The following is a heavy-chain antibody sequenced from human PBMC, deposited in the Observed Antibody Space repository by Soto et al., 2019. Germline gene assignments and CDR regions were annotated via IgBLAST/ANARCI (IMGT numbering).Heavy chain of an antibody. V-gene: IGHV4-59*08. J-gene: IGHJ4*02. CDR3: GRLHEGYSSTWIDS. CDR1: GGSMSNYY. CDR2: VNYIGST. D-gene: IGHD6-13*01. Sequence: QVELQESGPGLVKPSETLSLSCSVSGGSMSNYYWTWIRQPPGKGLEWIGYVNYIGSTTYNPSLNSRVIISVDTSKTQFSLRMNSVTAADTAVYYCGRLHEGYSSTWIDSWGQGVLVTVSS.